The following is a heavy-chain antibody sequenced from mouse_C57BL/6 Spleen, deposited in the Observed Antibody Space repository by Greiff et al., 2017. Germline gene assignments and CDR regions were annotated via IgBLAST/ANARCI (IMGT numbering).Heavy chain of an antibody. Sequence: QVQLKESGAELVKPGASVKISCKASGYAFSSYWMNWVKQRPGKGLEWIGQIYPGDGDTNYNGKFKGKATLTADKSSSTAYMQLSSLTSEDSAVYFCARSNWDDYAMDYWGQGTSVTVSS. V-gene: IGHV1-80*01. D-gene: IGHD4-1*02. CDR3: ARSNWDDYAMDY. CDR1: GYAFSSYW. CDR2: IYPGDGDT. J-gene: IGHJ4*01.